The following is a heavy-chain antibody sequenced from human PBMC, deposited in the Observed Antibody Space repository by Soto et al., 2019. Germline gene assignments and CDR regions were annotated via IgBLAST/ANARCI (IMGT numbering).Heavy chain of an antibody. CDR3: VRDRDLYRDMFHADL. V-gene: IGHV3-48*02. Sequence: PGGSLRLSCAASGIVFSDYMSWVRQAPGKGLEWLSYISGSGRTIYSADSVRGRFTISADIAENSVILQMNSLRDEDSAVYFCVRDRDLYRDMFHADLWGQGTLVTVSS. CDR1: GIVFSDY. CDR2: ISGSGRTI. J-gene: IGHJ4*01. D-gene: IGHD3-10*02.